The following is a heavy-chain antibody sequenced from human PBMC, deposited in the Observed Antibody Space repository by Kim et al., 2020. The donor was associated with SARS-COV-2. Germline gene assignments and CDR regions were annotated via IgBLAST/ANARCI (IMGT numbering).Heavy chain of an antibody. CDR3: ARQGGWELLLDY. V-gene: IGHV4-39*01. J-gene: IGHJ4*02. Sequence: YYNPSLKSRVTISVDTSKNQSSLKLSSVTAADTAVYYCARQGGWELLLDYWGQGTLVTVSS. D-gene: IGHD1-26*01.